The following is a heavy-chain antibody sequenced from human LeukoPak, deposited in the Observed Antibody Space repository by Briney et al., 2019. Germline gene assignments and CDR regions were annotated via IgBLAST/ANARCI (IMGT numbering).Heavy chain of an antibody. CDR3: ARDKQGTPLFNTETRLDY. V-gene: IGHV3-7*01. CDR1: GFTFSSYW. J-gene: IGHJ4*02. Sequence: GGSLRLSCAASGFTFSSYWMSWVRQAPGKGLEWVANIKQDGSEKYYVDSVKGRFTISRDNAKNSLYLQMNSLRAEDTAVHYCARDKQGTPLFNTETRLDYWGQGTLVTVSS. CDR2: IKQDGSEK. D-gene: IGHD2-15*01.